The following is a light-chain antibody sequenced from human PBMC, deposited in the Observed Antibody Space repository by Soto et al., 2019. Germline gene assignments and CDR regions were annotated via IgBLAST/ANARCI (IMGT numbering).Light chain of an antibody. CDR1: QSVSSIY. CDR3: QQYHNWPA. J-gene: IGKJ1*01. V-gene: IGKV3-20*01. CDR2: GAS. Sequence: EIVLTQSPGTLSLSPGERATLSCRASQSVSSIYLAWYQQKPGQAPRLLIYGASSRATGIPDRFSGSGSGTDFTLTISRLEPEDFAVYYCQQYHNWPAFGQGTKVDIK.